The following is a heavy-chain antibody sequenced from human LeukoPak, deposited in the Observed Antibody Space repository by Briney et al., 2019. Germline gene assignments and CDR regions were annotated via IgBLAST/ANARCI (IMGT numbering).Heavy chain of an antibody. CDR3: ARLHSSAITIFDY. CDR2: IYTSGST. Sequence: SETLSLTCTVSGGSISSGSYYWSWIRQPAGKGLEWIGRIYTSGSTNYNPSLKSRVTISVDTSKNQFSLKLSSVTAADTAVYYCARLHSSAITIFDYWGQGTLVTVSS. J-gene: IGHJ4*02. CDR1: GGSISSGSYY. V-gene: IGHV4-61*02. D-gene: IGHD3-3*01.